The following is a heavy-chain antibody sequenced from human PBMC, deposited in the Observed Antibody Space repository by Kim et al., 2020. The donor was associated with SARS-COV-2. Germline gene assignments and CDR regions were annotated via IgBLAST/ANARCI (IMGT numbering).Heavy chain of an antibody. Sequence: VKGRFTSSRDNAKNSLYLQMNRLRAEDTAVYYCARDTYYYDSSGYSRFDPWGQGTLVTVSS. V-gene: IGHV3-11*06. J-gene: IGHJ5*02. D-gene: IGHD3-22*01. CDR3: ARDTYYYDSSGYSRFDP.